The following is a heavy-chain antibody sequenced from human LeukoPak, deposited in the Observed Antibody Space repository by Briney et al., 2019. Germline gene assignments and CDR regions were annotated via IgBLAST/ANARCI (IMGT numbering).Heavy chain of an antibody. D-gene: IGHD6-13*01. V-gene: IGHV3-23*01. CDR1: GFTFSNYA. Sequence: GGSLRLSCAASGFTFSNYAMSWVRQAPGKGLEWVSGISGSGGRTYYADSVKGRFTISRDNSKNTLYLQMNSLRAEDTAVYYCAKGSSSYYFAFDIWGQGTMVTVSS. CDR2: ISGSGGRT. J-gene: IGHJ3*02. CDR3: AKGSSSYYFAFDI.